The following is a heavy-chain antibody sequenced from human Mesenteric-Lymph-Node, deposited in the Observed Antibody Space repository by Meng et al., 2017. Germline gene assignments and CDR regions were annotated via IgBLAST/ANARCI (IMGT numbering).Heavy chain of an antibody. CDR2: ITHDGGT. CDR1: GGSFSGYY. CDR3: ARAGDYGDLDY. Sequence: SETLSLTCAAYGGSFSGYYWTWIRQSPEQGLEWIGEITHDGGTNYSPSLSSRVTILVDTSKEQFSLKLTSVTAADTAVYFWARAGDYGDLDYWGQGTLVTVSS. D-gene: IGHD4/OR15-4a*01. V-gene: IGHV4-34*01. J-gene: IGHJ4*02.